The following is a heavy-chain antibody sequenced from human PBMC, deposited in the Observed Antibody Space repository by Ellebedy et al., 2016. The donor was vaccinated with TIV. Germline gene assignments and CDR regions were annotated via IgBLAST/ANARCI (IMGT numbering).Heavy chain of an antibody. CDR2: MIHDGTEM. CDR3: ARDPNSPGENGYGED. D-gene: IGHD5-12*01. J-gene: IGHJ4*02. Sequence: PGGSLRLSCAASGFXXGSSFLSWVXQAPGTFLEWVANMIHDGTEMYYVDSVKGRFTISRDNAKNSLYLQMNSLRVEDTAVYYCARDPNSPGENGYGEDWGQGTLVTVSS. V-gene: IGHV3-7*03. CDR1: GFXXGSSF.